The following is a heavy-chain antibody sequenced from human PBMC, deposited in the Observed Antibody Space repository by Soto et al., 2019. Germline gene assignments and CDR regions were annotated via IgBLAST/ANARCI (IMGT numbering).Heavy chain of an antibody. J-gene: IGHJ4*02. V-gene: IGHV4-4*02. Sequence: QVELQESGPGLVKPSGTLSLTSAVSGASVSSTYWWSWVRQPPGKGPEWIGEINHRGSANYNPSLKSRVTMSLDISKSQFSLRLTSVTAADTAVYFCARYNAASGTYYFDYWGRGALVTVSS. D-gene: IGHD6-13*01. CDR1: GASVSSTYW. CDR2: INHRGSA. CDR3: ARYNAASGTYYFDY.